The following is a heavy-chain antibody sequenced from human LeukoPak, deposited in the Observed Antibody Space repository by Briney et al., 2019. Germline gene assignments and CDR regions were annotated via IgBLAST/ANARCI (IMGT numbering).Heavy chain of an antibody. V-gene: IGHV3-33*01. D-gene: IGHD3-16*02. J-gene: IGHJ4*02. CDR3: ARDKFDYVWGSYRYTGSLPPYYFDY. CDR1: GFTFSIYG. CDR2: IWYDGSNK. Sequence: GESLRLSCAASGFTFSIYGMHWFRHAPGKGLERLADIWYDGSNKYYADSVKGRFTISRDNSKNTLYLQMNSLRAEDTAVYYCARDKFDYVWGSYRYTGSLPPYYFDYWGQGTLVTVSS.